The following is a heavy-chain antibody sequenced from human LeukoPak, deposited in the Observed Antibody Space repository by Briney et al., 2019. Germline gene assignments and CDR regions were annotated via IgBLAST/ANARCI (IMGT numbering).Heavy chain of an antibody. D-gene: IGHD5-18*01. Sequence: SETLSLTCTVSGGSISSYYWSWIPQPPGKGLEWIGYIYYSGSTNYNPSLKSRVTISVDTSKNQFSLKLSSVTAADTAVCYCARGVTAMAHWGQGTLVTVSS. CDR3: ARGVTAMAH. J-gene: IGHJ4*02. CDR1: GGSISSYY. CDR2: IYYSGST. V-gene: IGHV4-59*01.